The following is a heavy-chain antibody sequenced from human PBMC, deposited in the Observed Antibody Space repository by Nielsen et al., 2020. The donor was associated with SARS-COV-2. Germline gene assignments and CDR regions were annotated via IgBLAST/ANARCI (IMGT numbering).Heavy chain of an antibody. V-gene: IGHV4-59*12. CDR2: IYYSGST. CDR3: ARGACSGGSCYSGYYGMDV. J-gene: IGHJ6*02. Sequence: WIRQPPGKGLEWIGYIYYSGSTNYNPSLKSRVTISVDTSKNQFSLKLSSVTAADTAVYYCARGACSGGSCYSGYYGMDVWGQGTTVTVSS. D-gene: IGHD2-15*01.